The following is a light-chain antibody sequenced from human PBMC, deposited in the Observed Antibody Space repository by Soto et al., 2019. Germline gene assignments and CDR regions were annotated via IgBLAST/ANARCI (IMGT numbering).Light chain of an antibody. Sequence: QSALTQPASVSGSPGQSITISCTGTSSDIGGYDYVSWYQQHPGKAPQLMIYGVTNRPSGVSYRFSGSRSGNTASLTISGLQAEDEADYYCSSYTSSSTPFVFGTGTKVTVL. J-gene: IGLJ1*01. CDR1: SSDIGGYDY. CDR3: SSYTSSSTPFV. CDR2: GVT. V-gene: IGLV2-14*01.